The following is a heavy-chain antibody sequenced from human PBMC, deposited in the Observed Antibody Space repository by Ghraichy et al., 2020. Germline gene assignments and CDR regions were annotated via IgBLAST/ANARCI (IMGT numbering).Heavy chain of an antibody. CDR2: IYWNDDK. V-gene: IGHV2-5*01. D-gene: IGHD3-3*01. Sequence: SGPTLVKPTQTLTLTCTFSGFSLSTSGVGVGWIRQPPGKALEWLALIYWNDDKRYSPSLKSRLTITKDTSKNQVVLTMTNMDPVDTATYYCAHSTALGVYYDFWSGYYNHGFMDVWGQGTTVTVSS. CDR3: AHSTALGVYYDFWSGYYNHGFMDV. J-gene: IGHJ6*02. CDR1: GFSLSTSGVG.